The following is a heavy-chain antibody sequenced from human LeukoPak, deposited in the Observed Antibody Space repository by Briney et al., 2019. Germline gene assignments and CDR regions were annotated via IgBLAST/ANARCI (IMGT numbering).Heavy chain of an antibody. V-gene: IGHV3-21*01. Sequence: GGSLRLSCAASGFTFSSYSMNWVRQAPGKGLEWVSSISSSSSYIYYADSVKGRFTISRDNAKNSLYLQMNSLRAEDTAVYYCARLSSGWYAADYWGQGTLVTVSS. CDR1: GFTFSSYS. CDR2: ISSSSSYI. D-gene: IGHD6-19*01. CDR3: ARLSSGWYAADY. J-gene: IGHJ4*02.